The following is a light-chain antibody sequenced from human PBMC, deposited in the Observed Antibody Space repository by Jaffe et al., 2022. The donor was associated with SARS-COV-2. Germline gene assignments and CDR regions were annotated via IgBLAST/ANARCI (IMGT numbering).Light chain of an antibody. J-gene: IGLJ3*02. Sequence: QSVLTQPPSVSAAPGQKVTISCSGSSSNIGNNYVSWYQQVPGTAPKLLIYENNKRPAGIPDRFSASKSGTSATLGITGLQTGDEADYYCGTWDTSLSANWVFGGGTKLTVL. CDR2: ENN. V-gene: IGLV1-51*02. CDR3: GTWDTSLSANWV. CDR1: SSNIGNNY.